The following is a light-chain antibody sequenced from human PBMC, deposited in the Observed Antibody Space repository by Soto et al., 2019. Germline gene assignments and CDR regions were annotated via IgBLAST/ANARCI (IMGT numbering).Light chain of an antibody. J-gene: IGKJ4*01. CDR1: QSVGNN. CDR2: ATS. Sequence: EIVVTQSPATLSVSPGERATLSCRASQSVGNNFAWYQQKPGQAPRLLIFATSTRATGVPARFSGSGSGTEFTLTNSSLQSEDFAVYSCQHYGDWPLTFGGGAKVEIE. CDR3: QHYGDWPLT. V-gene: IGKV3-15*01.